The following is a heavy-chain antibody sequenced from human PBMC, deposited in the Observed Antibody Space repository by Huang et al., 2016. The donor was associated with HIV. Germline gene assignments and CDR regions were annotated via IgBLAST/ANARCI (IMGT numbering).Heavy chain of an antibody. D-gene: IGHD2-15*01. Sequence: QVQLVQSGAEVKKPGASVKVSCKASGYTFTGYYMHWVRQAPGQGLEWMGWINPNRGGTNYAQKFQGRGTMTRDTSISTAYMELSRLRSDDTAVYYCARTPALRGPFDYWGQGTLVTVSS. CDR1: GYTFTGYY. CDR2: INPNRGGT. CDR3: ARTPALRGPFDY. J-gene: IGHJ4*02. V-gene: IGHV1-2*02.